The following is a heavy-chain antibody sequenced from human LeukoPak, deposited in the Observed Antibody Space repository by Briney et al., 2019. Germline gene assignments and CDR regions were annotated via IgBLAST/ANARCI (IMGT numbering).Heavy chain of an antibody. D-gene: IGHD2-15*01. CDR3: AKGVGYCSGGSCQQFDY. V-gene: IGHV3-23*01. CDR2: ISPSGGIT. Sequence: GGTLRLSCAASGFTFSSHGMNWVRQAPGKGLEWVSGISPSGGITYYTDSVKGRITISRDNSKNTLYLQMNSLRAEDTAVYYCAKGVGYCSGGSCQQFDYWGQGTLVTVSS. CDR1: GFTFSSHG. J-gene: IGHJ4*02.